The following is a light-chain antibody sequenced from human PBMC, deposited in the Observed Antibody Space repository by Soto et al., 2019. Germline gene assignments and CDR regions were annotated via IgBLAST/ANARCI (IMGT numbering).Light chain of an antibody. CDR2: GAS. CDR3: QQANNMPLT. J-gene: IGKJ4*01. Sequence: DVHLTQSPSSVSASVGDRVTITCRASQGVNTWLAWYQKKPGKAPRLLIYGASSLQSGVPLRFSGSGSGTDFTLTISSLQPEDVGHYYCQQANNMPLTFGGGTRWIS. V-gene: IGKV1-12*01. CDR1: QGVNTW.